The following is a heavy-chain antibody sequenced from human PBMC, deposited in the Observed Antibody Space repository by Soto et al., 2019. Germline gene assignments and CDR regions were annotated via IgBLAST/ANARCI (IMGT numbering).Heavy chain of an antibody. CDR2: IRSKANSYAT. Sequence: ESGGGLVQPGGSLKLSCAASGFTFSDAAMHWVRQASGKGLEGVGRIRSKANSYATAYAASVKGRFTISRDDSKNTAYLQMNSLKIEDTAVYYCIRHLSDYWGQGTLVTVSS. J-gene: IGHJ4*02. V-gene: IGHV3-73*01. CDR1: GFTFSDAA. CDR3: IRHLSDY.